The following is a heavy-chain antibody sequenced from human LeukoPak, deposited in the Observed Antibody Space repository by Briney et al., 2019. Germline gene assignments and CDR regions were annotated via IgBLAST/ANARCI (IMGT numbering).Heavy chain of an antibody. CDR2: INPSGGST. CDR3: ARGSYSSSWYIPLAPDY. Sequence: ASVKVSCKASGYTFTSYYMHWVRQAPGQGLEWMGIINPSGGSTSYAQKFQGRVTMTRDTSTSTVYMELSSLRSEDTAVYYCARGSYSSSWYIPLAPDYWGQGTLVTVSS. CDR1: GYTFTSYY. V-gene: IGHV1-46*01. J-gene: IGHJ4*02. D-gene: IGHD6-13*01.